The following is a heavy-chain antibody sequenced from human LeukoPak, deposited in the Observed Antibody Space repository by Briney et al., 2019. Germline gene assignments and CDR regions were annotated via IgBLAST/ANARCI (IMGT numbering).Heavy chain of an antibody. CDR3: SNKVYCSTTSCHPAGY. V-gene: IGHV4-4*02. J-gene: IGHJ4*02. D-gene: IGHD2-2*01. CDR2: IYHSGTT. CDR1: GESIRSSNW. Sequence: SETLSLTCTVSGESIRSSNWWSWVRQPPGKGLEWIGEIYHSGTTNYNPSLKSRVTISFATSTNQFFLDLSPVTAADTAVYYCSNKVYCSTTSCHPAGYWGLGSLVTVSS.